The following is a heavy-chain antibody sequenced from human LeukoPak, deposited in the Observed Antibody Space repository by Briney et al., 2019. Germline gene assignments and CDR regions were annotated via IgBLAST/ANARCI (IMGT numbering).Heavy chain of an antibody. J-gene: IGHJ4*02. Sequence: PRGSLRLSCAASGFTFSTYDMNWVRQAPGKGLECVSAISGSGGTTYYADSVKGRFTISRDNSKNTLYLQMSSLRAEDTAIYYCGKDWKLDYWGQGALVIVSS. V-gene: IGHV3-23*01. CDR3: GKDWKLDY. CDR1: GFTFSTYD. CDR2: ISGSGGTT. D-gene: IGHD1-1*01.